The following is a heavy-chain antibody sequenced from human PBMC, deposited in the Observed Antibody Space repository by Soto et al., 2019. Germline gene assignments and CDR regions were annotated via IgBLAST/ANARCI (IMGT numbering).Heavy chain of an antibody. CDR2: IYPGDSYT. CDR1: GYSFTSYW. J-gene: IGHJ3*02. CDR3: ARLVKGPRRVDAFDI. Sequence: PGESLRLSCKGSGYSFTSYWIGWVRQMPGKGLEWMGIIYPGDSYTRYSPSFQGQVTISADKSISTAYLQWSSLKASDTAMYYCARLVKGPRRVDAFDIWGQGTMVTVSS. V-gene: IGHV5-51*01. D-gene: IGHD2-15*01.